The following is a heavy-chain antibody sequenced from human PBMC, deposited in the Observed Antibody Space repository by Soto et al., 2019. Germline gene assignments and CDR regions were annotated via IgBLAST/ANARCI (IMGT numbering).Heavy chain of an antibody. V-gene: IGHV3-23*01. CDR1: GFTFSNYA. CDR3: AKRRSGDHYSPPDY. CDR2: ISVSGNGT. Sequence: PGGSLRLSCAASGFTFSNYAMSWVRQAPGKGLQWVSGISVSGNGTYYADSVKGRFTISRDNSKHTLYLQMNSLRAEDTAVYYCAKRRSGDHYSPPDYWGQGTLVTVSS. D-gene: IGHD3-16*01. J-gene: IGHJ4*02.